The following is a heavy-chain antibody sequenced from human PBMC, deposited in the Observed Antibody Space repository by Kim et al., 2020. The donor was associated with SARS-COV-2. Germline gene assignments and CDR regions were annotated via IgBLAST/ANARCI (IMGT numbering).Heavy chain of an antibody. D-gene: IGHD2-2*01. V-gene: IGHV4-61*01. CDR3: ARGGCSSTSCYGRYYYYGMDF. CDR2: IYYSGST. Sequence: SETLSLTCTVSGGSVSSGSYYWSWIRQPPGKGLEWIGYIYYSGSTNYNPSLKSRVTISVDTSKNQFSLKLSSVTAADTAVYYCARGGCSSTSCYGRYYYYGMDFWGQGTTVTVSS. CDR1: GGSVSSGSYY. J-gene: IGHJ6*02.